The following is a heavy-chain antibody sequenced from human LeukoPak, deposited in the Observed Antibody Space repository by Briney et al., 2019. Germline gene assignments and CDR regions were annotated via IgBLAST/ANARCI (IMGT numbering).Heavy chain of an antibody. CDR2: INSDGRTT. V-gene: IGHV3-74*01. CDR1: GFTFSSDW. Sequence: QPGGSLTLSCAASGFTFSSDWMHWVRQAPGKGLVWVSRINSDGRTTTYADSVRGRFTISRDNAKNTLYLQMNSLRAEDTAVYYCAREYSSWFDYWGQGTLVSVSS. J-gene: IGHJ4*02. D-gene: IGHD6-6*01. CDR3: AREYSSWFDY.